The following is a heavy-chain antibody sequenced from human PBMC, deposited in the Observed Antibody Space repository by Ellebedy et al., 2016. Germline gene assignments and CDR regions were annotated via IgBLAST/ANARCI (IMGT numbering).Heavy chain of an antibody. CDR1: GGSISNAGHY. J-gene: IGHJ6*03. V-gene: IGHV4-31*03. D-gene: IGHD4-17*01. Sequence: SETLSLXXTVSGGSISNAGHYWSWIRQHPVKGLEWIGYIHYGGTSYYNPSLRGRLNMSIDTSRNQFSLRLTSMTAADTAVYFCAREQYGDYGGYYMDVWGSGTTVTVSS. CDR3: AREQYGDYGGYYMDV. CDR2: IHYGGTS.